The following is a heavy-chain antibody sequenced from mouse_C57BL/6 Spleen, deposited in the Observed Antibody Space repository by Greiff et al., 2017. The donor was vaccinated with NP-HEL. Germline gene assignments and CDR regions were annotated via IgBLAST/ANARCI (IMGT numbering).Heavy chain of an antibody. Sequence: EVKLMESGGGLVQPGGSLKLSCAASGFTFSDYGMAWVRQAPRKGPEWVAFISNLAYSIYYADTVTGRFTISRENAKNTLYLEMSSLRSEDTAMYYCARHYYYAMDYWGQGTSVTVSS. J-gene: IGHJ4*01. CDR2: ISNLAYSI. CDR3: ARHYYYAMDY. V-gene: IGHV5-15*01. CDR1: GFTFSDYG.